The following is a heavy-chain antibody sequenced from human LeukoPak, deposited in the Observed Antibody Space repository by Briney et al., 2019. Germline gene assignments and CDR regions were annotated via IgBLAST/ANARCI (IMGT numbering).Heavy chain of an antibody. CDR1: GYTFTSYY. D-gene: IGHD2-2*01. V-gene: IGHV1-46*01. CDR3: ARGGDLTKILDIVVVQAPESGNWFDP. CDR2: INPSGGST. Sequence: ASVKVSCTASGYTFTSYYMHWVRQAPGQGLEWMGIINPSGGSTSYAQKFQGRVTITKDISTSTVYMELSSLRSEDTAVYYCARGGDLTKILDIVVVQAPESGNWFDPWGQGTLVTVSS. J-gene: IGHJ5*02.